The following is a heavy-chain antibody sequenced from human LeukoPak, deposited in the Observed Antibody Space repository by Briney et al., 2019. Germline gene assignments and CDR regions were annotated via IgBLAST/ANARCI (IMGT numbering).Heavy chain of an antibody. CDR2: ISSSGTTI. CDR1: GFTFSNYA. V-gene: IGHV3-11*01. CDR3: ARDRWGKYYFDY. Sequence: PGASLRLSCAASGFTFSNYAMSWIRQAPGKGLEWVSYISSSGTTIYYADSVKGRFTISRDNAKNSLYLQMNNLRAEDTAVYYCARDRWGKYYFDYWGQGTLVTVSS. J-gene: IGHJ4*02. D-gene: IGHD7-27*01.